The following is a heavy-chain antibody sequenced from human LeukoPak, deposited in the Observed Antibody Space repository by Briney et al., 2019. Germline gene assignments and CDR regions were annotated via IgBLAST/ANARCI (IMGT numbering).Heavy chain of an antibody. CDR1: GFTFSSYG. CDR2: ISGSGGST. V-gene: IGHV3-23*01. CDR3: ARAYNGDYGDKRILAPDQ. J-gene: IGHJ1*01. Sequence: GGSLRLSCAASGFTFSSYGMSWVRQAPGKGLEWVSAISGSGGSTYYAGSVKGRFTISRDNSKNTLYLQMNSLRAEDTAVYYCARAYNGDYGDKRILAPDQWGQGTLVTVSS. D-gene: IGHD4-23*01.